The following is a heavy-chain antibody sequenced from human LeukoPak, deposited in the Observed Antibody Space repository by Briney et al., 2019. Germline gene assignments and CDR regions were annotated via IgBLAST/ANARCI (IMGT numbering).Heavy chain of an antibody. CDR2: INAGNGNT. Sequence: ASVKVSCKASGYTFTSYAMHWVRQAPGQRLEWMGWINAGNGNTKYSQKFQGRVTITRDTSASTAYMELSSLRSEDTAVYYCARVGAQQLVRHGFDPWGQGTLVTVSS. D-gene: IGHD6-13*01. V-gene: IGHV1-3*01. CDR1: GYTFTSYA. J-gene: IGHJ5*02. CDR3: ARVGAQQLVRHGFDP.